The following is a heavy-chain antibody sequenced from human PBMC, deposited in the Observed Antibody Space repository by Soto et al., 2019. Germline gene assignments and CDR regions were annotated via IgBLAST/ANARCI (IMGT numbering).Heavy chain of an antibody. J-gene: IGHJ4*02. CDR3: ARGLDFWSGYSTPDS. CDR2: MSPNSGRT. D-gene: IGHD3-3*01. V-gene: IGHV1-8*02. CDR1: GYAFTNYD. Sequence: QVQLVQSGAEVKKPGASRRVSCKTSGYAFTNYDIHWVRQSTGQGLEWIGWMSPNSGRTGFAQRFQDRVNMTSNPAISTADLHVASLTSEDTAVYYCARGLDFWSGYSTPDSWGQGTLVTVSS.